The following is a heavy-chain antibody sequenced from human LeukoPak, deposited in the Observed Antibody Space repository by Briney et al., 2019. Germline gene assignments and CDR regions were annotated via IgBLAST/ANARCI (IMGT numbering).Heavy chain of an antibody. J-gene: IGHJ4*02. CDR3: ARGRGSSGWTDY. D-gene: IGHD6-19*01. CDR1: GGSISSYY. V-gene: IGHV4-59*01. CDR2: IYYSGST. Sequence: KPSETLSLTCIVSGGSISSYYWSWIRQPPEKGLEWIGYIYYSGSTSYNPSLESRVTISVDTSKNQFSLNLNSVTAADTAVYYCARGRGSSGWTDYWGQGTLVTVSS.